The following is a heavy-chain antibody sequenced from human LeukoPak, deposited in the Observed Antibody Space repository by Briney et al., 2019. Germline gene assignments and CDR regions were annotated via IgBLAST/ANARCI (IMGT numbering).Heavy chain of an antibody. D-gene: IGHD5-24*01. CDR1: GYTLTELS. CDR2: INPNSGGT. V-gene: IGHV1-2*02. J-gene: IGHJ4*02. CDR3: ARDDWGYRFDY. Sequence: ASVKVSCKVSGYTLTELSMHWVRQAPGQGLEWMGWINPNSGGTNYAQKFQGRVTMTRDTSISTAYMELSRLRSDDTAVYYCARDDWGYRFDYWGQGTLVTVSS.